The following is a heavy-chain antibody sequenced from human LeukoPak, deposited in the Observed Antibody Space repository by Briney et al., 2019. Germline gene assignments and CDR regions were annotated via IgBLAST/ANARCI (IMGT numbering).Heavy chain of an antibody. V-gene: IGHV3-30*04. J-gene: IGHJ4*02. CDR3: ARVPRYGGNAYLDY. CDR2: ISYDGSNK. CDR1: GFTFSSYA. Sequence: GRSLRLSCAASGFTFSSYAMHWVRQAPGKGLEWVAVISYDGSNKYYADSVKGRFTISRDNSKNTLYLQMNSLRAEDTALYYCARVPRYGGNAYLDYWGQGTLVTVSS. D-gene: IGHD4-23*01.